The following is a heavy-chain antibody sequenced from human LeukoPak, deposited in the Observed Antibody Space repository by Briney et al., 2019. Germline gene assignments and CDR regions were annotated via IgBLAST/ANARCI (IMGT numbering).Heavy chain of an antibody. CDR3: ARGRGHYYGSGSYYTANGRLDY. V-gene: IGHV4-34*01. CDR1: GGSFSGYY. Sequence: SETLSLTCAVYGGSFSGYYWSWIRQPPGKGLEWIGEINHSGSTNSNPSLKSRVTISVDTSKNQFSLKLSSVAAADTAVYYCARGRGHYYGSGSYYTANGRLDYWGRGTLVTVSS. CDR2: INHSGST. D-gene: IGHD3-10*01. J-gene: IGHJ2*01.